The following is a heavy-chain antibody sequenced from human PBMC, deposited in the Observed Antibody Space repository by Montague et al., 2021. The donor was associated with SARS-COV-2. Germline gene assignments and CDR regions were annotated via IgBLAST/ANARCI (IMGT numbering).Heavy chain of an antibody. CDR1: GGSFDSDNFF. D-gene: IGHD3-9*01. J-gene: IGHJ4*02. V-gene: IGHV4-39*01. CDR2: ISNGGRT. Sequence: SETLSLTCSVSGGSFDSDNFFWGWIRQPPGKRLEWIGVISNGGRTFYNPSLKSRVTISVHTSRNQLSLNVRSVTAADTAVYYCARHRRSDVVTYFADFWGQGILVTVSS. CDR3: ARHRRSDVVTYFADF.